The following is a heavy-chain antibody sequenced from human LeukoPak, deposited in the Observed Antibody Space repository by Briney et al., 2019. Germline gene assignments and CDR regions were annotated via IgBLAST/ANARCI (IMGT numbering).Heavy chain of an antibody. D-gene: IGHD6-13*01. CDR1: GYSFTSYW. V-gene: IGHV5-51*01. Sequence: GESLKISCKGSGYSFTSYWSGWVGQMPGKVLDWIGVIYPGDSDTRYRPSFQGQFTISANKSITTAYLQWSSLKASDTAMYYCARQIAADGPGRAAFDIWGQGTMVTVSS. CDR2: IYPGDSDT. CDR3: ARQIAADGPGRAAFDI. J-gene: IGHJ3*02.